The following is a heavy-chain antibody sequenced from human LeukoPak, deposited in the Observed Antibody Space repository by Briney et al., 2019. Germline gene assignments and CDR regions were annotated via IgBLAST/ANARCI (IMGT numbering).Heavy chain of an antibody. CDR2: INHSGST. D-gene: IGHD2-8*02. V-gene: IGHV4-34*01. CDR1: GGSFSGYY. Sequence: SETLSLTCAVCGGSFSGYYWSWIRQPPGKGLEWIGEINHSGSTNHNPSLKSRVTISVDTSKNQFSLKLSSVTAADTAVYYCAGSTGPLDYWGQGTLVTVSS. CDR3: AGSTGPLDY. J-gene: IGHJ4*02.